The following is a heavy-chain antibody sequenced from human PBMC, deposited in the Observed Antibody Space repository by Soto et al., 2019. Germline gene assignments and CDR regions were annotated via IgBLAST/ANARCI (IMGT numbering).Heavy chain of an antibody. J-gene: IGHJ5*02. V-gene: IGHV4-31*03. D-gene: IGHD6-13*01. CDR1: GGSISGGGYY. Sequence: QVQLQESGPGLVEPSQTLSLTCTVSGGSISGGGYYWSWIRQHPGKGLEWIVYIYYSGTTYYNPSLKSRLTRSVDTSKTQFSLKLSSVTAAHTAVYYCARAWTATAGWANWFDLWGQGTLVTVSS. CDR2: IYYSGTT. CDR3: ARAWTATAGWANWFDL.